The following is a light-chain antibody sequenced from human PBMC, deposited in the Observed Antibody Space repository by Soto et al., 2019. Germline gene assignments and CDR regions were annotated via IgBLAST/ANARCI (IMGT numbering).Light chain of an antibody. Sequence: QSALTQPRSVSGSPGQSVTISCTGTSSDFGGYNYVSWYQQHPGKAPKLMIYDVNKRPSGVPDRFSGSKSGNTASLTISGLQADDEADYSCCSYAVTDVLFGGGTKLTVL. CDR1: SSDFGGYNY. J-gene: IGLJ2*01. CDR3: CSYAVTDVL. CDR2: DVN. V-gene: IGLV2-11*01.